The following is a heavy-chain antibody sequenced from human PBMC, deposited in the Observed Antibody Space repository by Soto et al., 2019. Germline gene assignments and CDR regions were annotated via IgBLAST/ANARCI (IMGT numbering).Heavy chain of an antibody. CDR1: GGTFNSYT. D-gene: IGHD6-13*01. CDR2: IIPILGIS. Sequence: QVQLVQSGAEVKKPGSSVKVSCKASGGTFNSYTISWVRQAPGQGREWMGRIIPILGISNYAQKFQGRVTITADKSTNTAYMERSSVRSEDTAVYYCAREEGGAAGNFDYWGQGTLVTVSS. V-gene: IGHV1-69*04. CDR3: AREEGGAAGNFDY. J-gene: IGHJ4*02.